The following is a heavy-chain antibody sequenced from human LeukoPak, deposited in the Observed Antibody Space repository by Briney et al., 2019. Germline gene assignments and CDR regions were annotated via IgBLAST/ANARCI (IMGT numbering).Heavy chain of an antibody. Sequence: GGSLRLSCAASGFTFSDYWMSWVRQAPGKGLEWVATINQDGSEKFYVDSVKGRFTIFRDNAKNSLYLQMNSLRAEDTAVYYCARDYGVAGLFDPWGQGTLVSVSS. CDR2: INQDGSEK. CDR3: ARDYGVAGLFDP. J-gene: IGHJ5*02. V-gene: IGHV3-7*03. CDR1: GFTFSDYW. D-gene: IGHD4-17*01.